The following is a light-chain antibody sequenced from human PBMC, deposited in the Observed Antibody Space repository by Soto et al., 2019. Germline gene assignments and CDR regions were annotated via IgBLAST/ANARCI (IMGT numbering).Light chain of an antibody. Sequence: EIVLTQSPGTLSLSPGERATLSCRASQSLTSSYLAWYQQKPGQSPRLLIYGASRRATGIPDRFSGSGSGTDFTLTISRLEPEDFALYYCQQYGSSPPITFGQGTRREIK. CDR3: QQYGSSPPIT. J-gene: IGKJ5*01. V-gene: IGKV3-20*01. CDR2: GAS. CDR1: QSLTSSY.